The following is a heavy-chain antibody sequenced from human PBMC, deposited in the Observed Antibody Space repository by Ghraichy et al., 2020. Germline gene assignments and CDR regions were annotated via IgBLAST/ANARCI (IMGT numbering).Heavy chain of an antibody. CDR3: ARGQRPPLGVPYGMDV. J-gene: IGHJ6*02. CDR2: IIPIFGTA. D-gene: IGHD1-1*01. Sequence: SVKVSCKASGGTFSSYAISWVRQAPGQGLEWMGGIIPIFGTANYAQKFQGRVTITADESTSTAYMELSSLRSEDTAVYYCARGQRPPLGVPYGMDVWGQGTTVTVSS. V-gene: IGHV1-69*13. CDR1: GGTFSSYA.